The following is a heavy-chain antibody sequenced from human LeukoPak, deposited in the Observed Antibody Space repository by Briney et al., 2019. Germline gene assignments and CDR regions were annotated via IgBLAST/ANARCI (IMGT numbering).Heavy chain of an antibody. J-gene: IGHJ6*04. V-gene: IGHV3-48*03. CDR3: AELGITMIGGV. D-gene: IGHD3-10*02. CDR2: ISSSGSTI. CDR1: GFTFRSYE. Sequence: GGSLRLSCAASGFTFRSYEMNWARHPPGKGLEWASYISSSGSTIYYADSVKGRFTISRDIANNSLDLQMNSLRAEDTAVYYWAELGITMIGGVWGKGTTVTISS.